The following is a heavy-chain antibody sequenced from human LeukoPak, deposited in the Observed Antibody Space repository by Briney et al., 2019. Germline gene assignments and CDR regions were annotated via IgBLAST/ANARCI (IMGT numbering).Heavy chain of an antibody. V-gene: IGHV4-61*08. Sequence: SQTLSLTCTVSGGSISSGGYYWSWIRQPPGKGLEWIGYIYYSGSTNYNPTLKSRVTISVDTSKNQFSLKLSSVTAADTAVYYCARAVARLDYDFWSGYYRTPITGWFDPWGQGTLVTVSS. CDR2: IYYSGST. CDR1: GGSISSGGYY. J-gene: IGHJ5*02. CDR3: ARAVARLDYDFWSGYYRTPITGWFDP. D-gene: IGHD3-3*01.